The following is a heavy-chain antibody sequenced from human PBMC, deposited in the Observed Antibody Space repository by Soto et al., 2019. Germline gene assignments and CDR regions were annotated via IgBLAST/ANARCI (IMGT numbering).Heavy chain of an antibody. D-gene: IGHD3-3*01. CDR2: ISAYNGNT. CDR1: GYTFTSYG. Sequence: QVQLVQSGAEVKKPGASVKVSCKASGYTFTSYGISWVRQAPGQGLEWMGWISAYNGNTNYAQKLQGRVTMTTDTSTSAAYKDLRSLRSDDTAVYYCARDERRITIFGPNWFDPWGQGTLVTVSS. V-gene: IGHV1-18*01. CDR3: ARDERRITIFGPNWFDP. J-gene: IGHJ5*02.